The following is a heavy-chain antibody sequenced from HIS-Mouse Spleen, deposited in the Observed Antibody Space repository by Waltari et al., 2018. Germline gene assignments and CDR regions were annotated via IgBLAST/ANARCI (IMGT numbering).Heavy chain of an antibody. CDR2: IYYSGST. J-gene: IGHJ2*01. V-gene: IGHV4-39*07. CDR1: GGSISSSSYY. CDR3: AREIPYSSSWYDWYFDL. Sequence: QLQLQESGPGLVKPSETLSLTCTVSGGSISSSSYYWGWIRPPPGKGLEWIGSIYYSGSTYYNPSLKSRVTISVDTSKNQFSLKLSSVTAADTAVYYCAREIPYSSSWYDWYFDLWGQGTLVTVSS. D-gene: IGHD6-13*01.